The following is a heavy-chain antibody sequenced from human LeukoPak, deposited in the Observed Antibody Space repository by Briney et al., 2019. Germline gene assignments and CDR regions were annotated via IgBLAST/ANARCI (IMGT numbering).Heavy chain of an antibody. CDR2: IVPIFGTA. Sequence: GASVRVSCKASGGTFSSYAISWVRQAPGQGLEWMGGIVPIFGTANYAQKFQGRVTITADKSTSTAYMELSSLRSEDTAVYYCARDPSYGGNIDRWGQGTLVTVSS. J-gene: IGHJ5*02. D-gene: IGHD4-23*01. CDR1: GGTFSSYA. CDR3: ARDPSYGGNIDR. V-gene: IGHV1-69*06.